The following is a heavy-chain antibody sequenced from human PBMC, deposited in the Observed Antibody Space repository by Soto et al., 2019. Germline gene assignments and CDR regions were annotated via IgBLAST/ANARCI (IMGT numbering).Heavy chain of an antibody. CDR2: IYYSGST. CDR3: ARVARITMVRGVPNDAFEI. V-gene: IGHV4-31*03. D-gene: IGHD3-10*01. Sequence: SQTLSLTCTVSGGSISSGGYYWSWIRQHPGKGLEWIGYIYYSGSTYYNPSLKSRVTISVDTSKNQFSLKLSSVTAADTAVYYCARVARITMVRGVPNDAFEIWGQGTMVT. J-gene: IGHJ3*02. CDR1: GGSISSGGYY.